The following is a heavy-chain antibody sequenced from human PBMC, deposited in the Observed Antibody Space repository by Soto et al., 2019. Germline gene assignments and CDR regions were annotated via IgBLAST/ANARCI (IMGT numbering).Heavy chain of an antibody. CDR2: IYYSGST. CDR3: ARDHYGSGNYYFDY. J-gene: IGHJ4*02. V-gene: IGHV4-59*01. CDR1: GGSISSYY. D-gene: IGHD3-10*01. Sequence: TSETLSLTCTVSGGSISSYYWSWIRQPPGKGLEWIGYIYYSGSTNYNPSLKSRVTISVDTSKNQFSLKLSSVTAADTAVYYCARDHYGSGNYYFDYWGQGTLVTVSS.